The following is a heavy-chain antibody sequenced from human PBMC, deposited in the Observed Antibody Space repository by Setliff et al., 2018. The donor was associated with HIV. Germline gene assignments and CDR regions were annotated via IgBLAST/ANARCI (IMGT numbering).Heavy chain of an antibody. CDR2: IYETGST. CDR1: GDSISGYY. D-gene: IGHD5-18*01. J-gene: IGHJ6*03. CDR3: ARDGYTNGYGYYYFYMDV. V-gene: IGHV4-59*12. Sequence: SETLSLTCTVSGDSISGYYWSWIRQSPGRGLEWIGFIYETGSTYYNPSLKSRVSISIDTSKNQFSLKLSSVTAADTAVYFCARDGYTNGYGYYYFYMDVWGKGTTVTVSS.